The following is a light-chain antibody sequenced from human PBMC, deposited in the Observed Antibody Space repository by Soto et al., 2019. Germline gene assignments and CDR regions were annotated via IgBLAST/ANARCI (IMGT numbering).Light chain of an antibody. J-gene: IGKJ1*01. V-gene: IGKV3-20*01. CDR2: GAS. CDR1: QSVSSSY. Sequence: EIALTQSPGTLSLSPGERATLSCRASQSVSSSYLAWYQQKPGQAPRLLIYGASSRATGIPDRFSGSGSGTDFTLTISRLEPEDFAVYYCQQYRSSPRTFGQGTKVEIK. CDR3: QQYRSSPRT.